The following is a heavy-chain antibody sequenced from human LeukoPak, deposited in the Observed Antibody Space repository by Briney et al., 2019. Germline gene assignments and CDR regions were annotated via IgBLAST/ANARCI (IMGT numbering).Heavy chain of an antibody. CDR1: GFTFSSYA. V-gene: IGHV3-23*01. J-gene: IGHJ4*02. D-gene: IGHD3-3*01. CDR2: ISGSGGST. CDR3: AKDLYDRFDFWSGYPFDY. Sequence: GGSLRLSCAASGFTFSSYAMSWVRQAPGKGLEWVSAISGSGGSTYYADSVKGRFTISRDNSKNTLYLQMNSLRAEDTAVYYCAKDLYDRFDFWSGYPFDYWGQGTLVTVSS.